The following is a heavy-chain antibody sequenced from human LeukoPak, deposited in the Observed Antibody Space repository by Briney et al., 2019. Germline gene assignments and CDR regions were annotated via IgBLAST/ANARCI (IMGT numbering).Heavy chain of an antibody. CDR3: AKSEYRFGDSLD. CDR2: IKQDGSEK. D-gene: IGHD4-17*01. V-gene: IGHV3-7*01. CDR1: GFTFSIYW. J-gene: IGHJ4*02. Sequence: GGSLRLSCAASGFTFSIYWMSWVRQAPGKGPEWVANIKQDGSEKNYVDSVKGRFTISRDNAKNSLYLQMNSLRAEDTAVYYCAKSEYRFGDSLDWGQGTLVTVSS.